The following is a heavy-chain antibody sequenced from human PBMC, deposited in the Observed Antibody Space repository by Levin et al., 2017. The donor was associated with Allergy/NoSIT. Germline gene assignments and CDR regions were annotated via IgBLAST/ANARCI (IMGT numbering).Heavy chain of an antibody. V-gene: IGHV3-20*01. D-gene: IGHD6-13*01. J-gene: IGHJ4*02. Sequence: GGSLRLSCAASGFTFDDYGMSWVRQAPGKGLEWVSGINWNGGSTGYADSVKGRFTISRDNAKNSLYLQMNSLRAEDTALYHCARVGGIAAAGTQDYWGQGTLVTVSS. CDR3: ARVGGIAAAGTQDY. CDR1: GFTFDDYG. CDR2: INWNGGST.